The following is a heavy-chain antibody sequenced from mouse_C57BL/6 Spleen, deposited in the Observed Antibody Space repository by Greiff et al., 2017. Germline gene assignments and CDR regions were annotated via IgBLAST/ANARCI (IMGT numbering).Heavy chain of an antibody. CDR2: FYPGSGSI. CDR3: ARHGGYYYGSSYYYFDY. V-gene: IGHV1-62-2*01. Sequence: QVQLQQSGAELVKPGASVQLSCKASGYTFTESTIHWVKQRSGQGLEWIGWFYPGSGSIKYNEKFKDKATLTADKSSSTVYMELSRLTSEDSAVYFCARHGGYYYGSSYYYFDYWGQGTTLTVSS. J-gene: IGHJ2*01. D-gene: IGHD1-1*01. CDR1: GYTFTEST.